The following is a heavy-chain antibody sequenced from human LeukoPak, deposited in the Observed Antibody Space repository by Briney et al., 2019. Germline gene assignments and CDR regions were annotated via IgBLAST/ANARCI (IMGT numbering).Heavy chain of an antibody. CDR1: GYTFTTYW. D-gene: IGHD2/OR15-2a*01. CDR2: IYPGDSDT. J-gene: IGHJ4*02. CDR3: ARVMTTLTGFDF. V-gene: IGHV5-51*01. Sequence: GESLKIACKGAGYTFTTYWIGWVRQMPGKGLEWMGIIYPGDSDTRYSPSFQGQVTISADKSITTAYLQWSSLKASDTAMYYCARVMTTLTGFDFWGQGTLVTVSS.